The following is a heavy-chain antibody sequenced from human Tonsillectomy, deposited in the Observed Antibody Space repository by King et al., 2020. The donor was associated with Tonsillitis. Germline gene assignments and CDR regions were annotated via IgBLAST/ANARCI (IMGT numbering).Heavy chain of an antibody. Sequence: QLVQSGAELKKPGSSVKVSCKASGGTFRSYGISWVRQAPGQGLEWMGRVIPNPEITNYAQKFQGRVTMTADTSTNTASMELTSLRSEDTAVYYCAGLSQKYNSEVGWFDPGGQGTLVTVSS. D-gene: IGHD1-1*01. CDR2: VIPNPEIT. CDR3: AGLSQKYNSEVGWFDP. CDR1: GGTFRSYG. J-gene: IGHJ5*02. V-gene: IGHV1-69*04.